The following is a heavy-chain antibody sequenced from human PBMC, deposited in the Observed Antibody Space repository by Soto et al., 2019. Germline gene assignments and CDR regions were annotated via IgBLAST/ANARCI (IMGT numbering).Heavy chain of an antibody. CDR1: GFTVSSNY. V-gene: IGHV3-66*04. J-gene: IGHJ4*02. Sequence: GSLRLSCAASGFTVSSNYMSWVRQAPGKGLEWVSVIYSGGSTYYADSVKGRFTISRDNSKNTLYLQMNSLRAEDTAVYYCASHYYDSSGYYKNDLDYWGQGTLVTVSS. CDR3: ASHYYDSSGYYKNDLDY. D-gene: IGHD3-22*01. CDR2: IYSGGST.